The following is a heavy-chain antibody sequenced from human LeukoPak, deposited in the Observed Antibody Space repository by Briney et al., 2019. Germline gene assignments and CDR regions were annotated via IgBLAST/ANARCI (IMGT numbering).Heavy chain of an antibody. CDR1: GGSISSYY. V-gene: IGHV4-59*08. J-gene: IGHJ5*02. Sequence: PSETLSLTCTVSGGSISSYYWSWIRQPPGKGLEWIGYIYYSGSTNYNPSLKSRVTISVDTSKNQSSLKLSSVTAADTAVYYCARASVGEPGWFDPWGQGTLVTVSS. CDR2: IYYSGST. D-gene: IGHD1-14*01. CDR3: ARASVGEPGWFDP.